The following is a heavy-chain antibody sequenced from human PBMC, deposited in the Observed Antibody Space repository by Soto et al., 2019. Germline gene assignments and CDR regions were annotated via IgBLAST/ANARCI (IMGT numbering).Heavy chain of an antibody. J-gene: IGHJ6*03. V-gene: IGHV3-9*01. Sequence: PGGSLRLSCAASGFTFDDYAMHWVRQAPGKGLKWVSGISWNSGSIGYADSVKGRFTISRDNAKNSLYLQMNSLRAEDTALYYCAKGLGAEYYYYMDVWGKGTTVTVSS. CDR2: ISWNSGSI. CDR3: AKGLGAEYYYYMDV. D-gene: IGHD3-10*01. CDR1: GFTFDDYA.